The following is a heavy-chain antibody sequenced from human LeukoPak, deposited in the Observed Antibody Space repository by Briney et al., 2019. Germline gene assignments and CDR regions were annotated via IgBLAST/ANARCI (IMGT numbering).Heavy chain of an antibody. J-gene: IGHJ4*02. CDR1: GFTLSNFA. V-gene: IGHV3-23*01. D-gene: IGHD6-13*01. CDR2: ISGCGGST. CDR3: ANTIAAAGTDY. Sequence: GGSLRLSCAASGFTLSNFAMSWVRQAPGKGLEWVSAISGCGGSTYYADSVKGRFTISRDNSKNTLYLQMNSLRAEDTAVYYCANTIAAAGTDYWGQGTLVTVSS.